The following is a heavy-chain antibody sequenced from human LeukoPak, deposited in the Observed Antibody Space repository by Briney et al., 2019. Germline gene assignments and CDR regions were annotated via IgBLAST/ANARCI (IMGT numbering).Heavy chain of an antibody. D-gene: IGHD1-14*01. CDR1: GGSISSYY. J-gene: IGHJ3*02. Sequence: TSETLSLTCTVSGGSISSYYWSWIRQPPGKGLEWIGYIYYSGSTNYNPSLKSRVTISVDTSKNQFSLKLSSVTAADTAVYYCAREGGRSAFDIWGQGTMVTVSS. V-gene: IGHV4-59*01. CDR2: IYYSGST. CDR3: AREGGRSAFDI.